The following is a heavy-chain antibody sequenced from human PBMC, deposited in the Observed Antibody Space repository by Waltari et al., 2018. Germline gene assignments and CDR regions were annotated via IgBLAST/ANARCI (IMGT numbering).Heavy chain of an antibody. J-gene: IGHJ4*02. CDR1: GFSFDDYA. Sequence: EVQLVESGGVVVQPGGSLRLSCAASGFSFDDYAMHWVRQGPGKGLEWVSLISWDGGSTYYADSVKCRFTISRDNSKNSLYLQMNSLRAEDTAFYYCAKDNRLRYFDWLLDYWGQGTLVTVSS. D-gene: IGHD3-9*01. CDR2: ISWDGGST. V-gene: IGHV3-43D*03. CDR3: AKDNRLRYFDWLLDY.